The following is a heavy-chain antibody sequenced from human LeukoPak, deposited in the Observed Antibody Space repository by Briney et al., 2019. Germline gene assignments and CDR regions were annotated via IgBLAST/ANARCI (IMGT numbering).Heavy chain of an antibody. CDR2: INSDGTSK. Sequence: GGSLRLSCVASGFTFSSYWMHWVRQAPGKGLVWVSRINSDGTSKNQADSVKGRFTISRDNAKNTLYLQMNSLRAEDTAVYYCGGSGSYYDYWGQGTLATVSS. V-gene: IGHV3-74*01. CDR1: GFTFSSYW. D-gene: IGHD3-10*01. J-gene: IGHJ4*02. CDR3: GGSGSYYDY.